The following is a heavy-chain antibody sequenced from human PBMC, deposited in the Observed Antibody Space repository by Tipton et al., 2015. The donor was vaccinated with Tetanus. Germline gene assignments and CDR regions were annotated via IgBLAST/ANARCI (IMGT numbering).Heavy chain of an antibody. CDR2: INHSGST. CDR3: ARGRPRITIFGVPNYGMDV. CDR1: GGSFSGYY. J-gene: IGHJ6*02. Sequence: TLSLTCAVYGGSFSGYYWSWIRQPPGKGLEWIGEINHSGSTNYNPSLKSRVTISVDTSKNQFSLKLSSVTAADTAVYYCARGRPRITIFGVPNYGMDVWGQGTTVTVSS. V-gene: IGHV4-34*01. D-gene: IGHD3-3*01.